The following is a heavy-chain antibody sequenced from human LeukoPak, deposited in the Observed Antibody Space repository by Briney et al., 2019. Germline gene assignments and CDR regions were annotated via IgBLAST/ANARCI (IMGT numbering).Heavy chain of an antibody. V-gene: IGHV3-30*03. J-gene: IGHJ3*01. CDR2: ISYDGSDK. CDR3: ARGYVHAFDL. Sequence: GGSLRLSCAASGFTFSNYGMHWVRQVPGKGLEWVAVISYDGSDKYYADSVKGRFTISRDNSKNTLFLQMNSLRAGDTAVYYCARGYVHAFDLWGQGTMVTVSS. CDR1: GFTFSNYG. D-gene: IGHD3-16*01.